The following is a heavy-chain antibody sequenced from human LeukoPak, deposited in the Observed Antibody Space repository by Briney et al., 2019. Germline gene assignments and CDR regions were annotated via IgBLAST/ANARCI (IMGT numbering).Heavy chain of an antibody. CDR3: ARDEGFCSGGRCHISGFDY. D-gene: IGHD2-15*01. V-gene: IGHV3-23*01. CDR1: GFTFISYS. CDR2: ISGNGDST. J-gene: IGHJ4*02. Sequence: PGGSLRLSCSASGFTFISYSMTWVRQAPGKGLEWVSSISGNGDSTYYADSVKGRFTISRDNARNSVYMQLNSLRAEDTAVYYCARDEGFCSGGRCHISGFDYWGQGALVTVSS.